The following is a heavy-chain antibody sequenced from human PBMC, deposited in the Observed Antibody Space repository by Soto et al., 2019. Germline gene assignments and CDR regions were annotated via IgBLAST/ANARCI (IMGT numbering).Heavy chain of an antibody. Sequence: AETLSLTCGVSGGTVSSSHWLRVFRHSPGRGLEWIGNVYHTGDTNFNPSLQSRVTFSVDKSNNQFSLRLTSVTAADTAVYFCAREIVTAGGNNYFDPWGPGTLVTVSS. CDR2: VYHTGDT. CDR3: AREIVTAGGNNYFDP. CDR1: GGTVSSSHW. D-gene: IGHD2-21*02. V-gene: IGHV4-4*01. J-gene: IGHJ5*02.